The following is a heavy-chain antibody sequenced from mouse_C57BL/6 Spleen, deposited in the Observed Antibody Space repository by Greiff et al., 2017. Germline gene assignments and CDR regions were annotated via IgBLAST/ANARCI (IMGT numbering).Heavy chain of an antibody. J-gene: IGHJ3*01. CDR3: AREDAWFAY. Sequence: EVNVVESEGGLVQPGSSMKLSCTASGFTFSDYYMAWVRQVPEKGLEWVANINYDGSSTYYLDSLKSRFIISRDNAKNILYLQMSSLKSEDTATYYCAREDAWFAYWGQGTLVTVSA. CDR1: GFTFSDYY. CDR2: INYDGSST. V-gene: IGHV5-16*01.